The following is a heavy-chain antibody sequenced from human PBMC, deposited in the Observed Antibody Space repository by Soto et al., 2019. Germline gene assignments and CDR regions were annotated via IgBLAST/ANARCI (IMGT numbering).Heavy chain of an antibody. D-gene: IGHD2-15*01. CDR3: AKDRIVVVVAAKDAFDI. CDR1: GFTFSSYG. Sequence: GSLRLSCAASGFTFSSYGMHWVRQAPGKGLEWVAVISYDGSNKYYADSVKGRFTISRDNSKNTLYLQMNSLRAEDTAVYYCAKDRIVVVVAAKDAFDIWGQGTMVTVSS. CDR2: ISYDGSNK. V-gene: IGHV3-30*18. J-gene: IGHJ3*02.